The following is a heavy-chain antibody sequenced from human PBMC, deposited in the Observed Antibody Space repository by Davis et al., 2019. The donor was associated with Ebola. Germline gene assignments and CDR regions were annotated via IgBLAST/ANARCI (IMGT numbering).Heavy chain of an antibody. CDR3: ARVDASSAFDI. J-gene: IGHJ3*02. CDR1: GFTFSNYA. V-gene: IGHV3-21*06. CDR2: ISSRSTYI. Sequence: GESLKISCAASGFTFSNYAINWVRQAPGKGLEWVSSISSRSTYIYYADSVKGRFTISRDNAKNSLSLQMNSLRADDTAMYYCARVDASSAFDIWGQGTMVTVSS.